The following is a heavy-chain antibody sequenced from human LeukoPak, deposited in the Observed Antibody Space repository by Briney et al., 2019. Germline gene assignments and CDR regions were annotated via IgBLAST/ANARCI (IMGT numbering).Heavy chain of an antibody. J-gene: IGHJ4*02. CDR1: GFTFSNAW. CDR2: IKSKTDGGTT. D-gene: IGHD3-22*01. Sequence: GGSLRLSCAASGFTFSNAWMSWVRQAPGKGLEWVGRIKSKTDGGTTDYAASVKGRFTISRDDSKNTLYLQMNSLKTEDTAVYYCTTDRHYYDSSGYYYFDYWGQGTLVTVSS. CDR3: TTDRHYYDSSGYYYFDY. V-gene: IGHV3-15*01.